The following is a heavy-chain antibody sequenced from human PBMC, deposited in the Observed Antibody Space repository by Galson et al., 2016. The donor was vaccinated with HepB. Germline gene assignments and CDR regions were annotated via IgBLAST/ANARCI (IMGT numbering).Heavy chain of an antibody. CDR2: INWNGGST. CDR1: GFTFDDYG. J-gene: IGHJ3*01. V-gene: IGHV3-20*01. D-gene: IGHD4-23*01. Sequence: SLRLSCAASGFTFDDYGMSWVRQAPGKGLEWVSGINWNGGSTGYADSVEGRFTISRDNAKNSLYLQMSTLRAEDTALYHCARGATVANPNGYDFWGQGTMVTVSS. CDR3: ARGATVANPNGYDF.